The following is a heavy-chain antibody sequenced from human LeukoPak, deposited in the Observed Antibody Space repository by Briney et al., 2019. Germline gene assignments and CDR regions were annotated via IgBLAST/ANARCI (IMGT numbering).Heavy chain of an antibody. CDR2: IKQDGSEK. CDR1: GFTFSSYW. D-gene: IGHD6-13*01. V-gene: IGHV3-7*05. CDR3: ARGWAYSSSRYYLDY. Sequence: GGSLRLSCAASGFTFSSYWMSWVRQAPGKGLEWVANIKQDGSEKYYVDSVKGRFTISRDNAKNSLYLQMNSLRAEDTAVYYCARGWAYSSSRYYLDYWGQGTLVTVSS. J-gene: IGHJ4*02.